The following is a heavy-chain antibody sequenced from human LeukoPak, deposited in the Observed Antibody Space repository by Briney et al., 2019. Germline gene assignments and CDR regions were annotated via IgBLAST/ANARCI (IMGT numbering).Heavy chain of an antibody. D-gene: IGHD3-22*01. Sequence: GGSLRLSCTVSGFTVSSNSMSWVRQAPGKGLEWVSFIYSDNTHYSDSVKGRFTISRDNSKNTLYLQMNSLRAEDTAVYYCARDLDSSGPDYWGQGTLVTVSS. CDR1: GFTVSSNS. V-gene: IGHV3-53*01. CDR3: ARDLDSSGPDY. J-gene: IGHJ4*02. CDR2: IYSDNT.